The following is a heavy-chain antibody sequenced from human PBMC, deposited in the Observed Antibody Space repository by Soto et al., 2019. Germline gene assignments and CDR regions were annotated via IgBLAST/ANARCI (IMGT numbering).Heavy chain of an antibody. CDR3: ARGSSGPSASGDYMDV. J-gene: IGHJ6*03. Sequence: GGSLRLSCAASGFTFSSYSMNWVRQAPGKGLEWVSSISSSSSYIYYADSVKGRFTISRDNAKNSLYLQMNSLRAEDTAVYYCARGSSGPSASGDYMDVWGKGTTVTVSS. V-gene: IGHV3-21*01. D-gene: IGHD2-8*02. CDR1: GFTFSSYS. CDR2: ISSSSSYI.